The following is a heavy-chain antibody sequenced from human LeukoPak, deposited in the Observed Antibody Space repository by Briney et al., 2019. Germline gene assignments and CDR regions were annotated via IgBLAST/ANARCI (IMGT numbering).Heavy chain of an antibody. V-gene: IGHV3-30*02. D-gene: IGHD3-16*01. CDR2: IRYDGSNK. Sequence: GGSLRLSCAASGFTFSSYGMHWVRQAPGKGLEWVAFIRYDGSNKYYADSVKGRFTISRDNSKNTLYLQMNSLRAEDTAVYYCARGPPWGRNWFDPWGQGTLVTVSS. CDR1: GFTFSSYG. CDR3: ARGPPWGRNWFDP. J-gene: IGHJ5*02.